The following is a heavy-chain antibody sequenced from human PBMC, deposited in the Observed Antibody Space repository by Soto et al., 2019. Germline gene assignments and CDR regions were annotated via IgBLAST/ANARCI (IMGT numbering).Heavy chain of an antibody. CDR2: IYPGDSDT. D-gene: IGHD2-15*01. CDR1: GYSFTNYW. J-gene: IGHJ3*02. Sequence: PGESLKISCKGSGYSFTNYWIGWVRQMPGKGLEWMGIIYPGDSDTRYSSSFQGQVTISADKSINTAYLQWSSLKASDTAMYYCARPPLSSKEYVEVVVGTPGAFDIWGQGTMVTVSS. CDR3: ARPPLSSKEYVEVVVGTPGAFDI. V-gene: IGHV5-51*01.